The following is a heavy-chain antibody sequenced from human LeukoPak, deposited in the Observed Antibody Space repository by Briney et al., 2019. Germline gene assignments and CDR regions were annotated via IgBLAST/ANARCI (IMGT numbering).Heavy chain of an antibody. CDR1: GYTFTSYY. J-gene: IGHJ5*02. CDR2: INPSGGST. Sequence: GASVKVSCKASGYTFTSYYMHWVRQAPGQGLEWMGLINPSGGSTIYAQKFQGRVTMTRDTSTSTVYMELSSLRSEDTAVYYCARDLRGGKDIVVVVAATFSWFDPWGQGTLVTVSS. D-gene: IGHD2-15*01. CDR3: ARDLRGGKDIVVVVAATFSWFDP. V-gene: IGHV1-46*01.